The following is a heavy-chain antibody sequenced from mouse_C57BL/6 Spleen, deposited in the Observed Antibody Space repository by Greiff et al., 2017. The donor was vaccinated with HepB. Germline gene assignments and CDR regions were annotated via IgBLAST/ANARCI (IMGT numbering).Heavy chain of an antibody. CDR2: IYPGDGDT. CDR1: GYAFSSYW. V-gene: IGHV1-80*01. Sequence: VQLQQSGAELVKPGASVKISCKASGYAFSSYWMNWVKQRPGKGLEWIGQIYPGDGDTNYNGKFKGKATLTADKSSSTAYMQLSSLTSEDSAVYFCASEYYYGSPFGYWGQGTTLTVSS. CDR3: ASEYYYGSPFGY. D-gene: IGHD1-1*01. J-gene: IGHJ2*01.